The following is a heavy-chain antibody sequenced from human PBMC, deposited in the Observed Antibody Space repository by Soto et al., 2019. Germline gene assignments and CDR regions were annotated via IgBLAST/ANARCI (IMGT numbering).Heavy chain of an antibody. V-gene: IGHV1-69*01. CDR1: GGTFSSYA. Sequence: QVQLVQSGAEVKKPGSSVKVSCKASGGTFSSYAISWVRQAPGQGLEWMGGIIPIFGTANYAQKFQGRVTITADESTSTAYREMSSLRSEDTAVYYCARGGDYYYESSAQQLDWFDPWGQGTLVTVSS. CDR3: ARGGDYYYESSAQQLDWFDP. J-gene: IGHJ5*02. D-gene: IGHD3-22*01. CDR2: IIPIFGTA.